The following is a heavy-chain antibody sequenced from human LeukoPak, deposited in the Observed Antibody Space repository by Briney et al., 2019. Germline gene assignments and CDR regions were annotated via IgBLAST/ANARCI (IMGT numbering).Heavy chain of an antibody. Sequence: SVKVSSMASGYTFTRYEINWVRQAPGQGLEWQGGIIPIFGTANYALKFQGRVTITTDECTSTAYTEMSSMRSGDTAVYYCARDKGYGYYYFYMDVWGKGTTVTVSS. D-gene: IGHD5-18*01. V-gene: IGHV1-69*05. CDR3: ARDKGYGYYYFYMDV. CDR1: GYTFTRYE. CDR2: IIPIFGTA. J-gene: IGHJ6*03.